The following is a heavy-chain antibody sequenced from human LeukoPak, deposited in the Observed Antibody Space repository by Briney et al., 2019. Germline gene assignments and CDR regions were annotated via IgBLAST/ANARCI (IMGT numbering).Heavy chain of an antibody. V-gene: IGHV3-30*18. CDR1: GFTFSDFG. Sequence: GGSLRLSCAASGFTFSDFGLHWVRQAPGKGLEWVAAVSDDGNYKSYADSVKGRFTISRDNSNDMLYLQMSSLRADDTAIYHCTKDRIASPYFDYWGQGTLVTVSS. J-gene: IGHJ4*02. CDR3: TKDRIASPYFDY. D-gene: IGHD3-3*02. CDR2: VSDDGNYK.